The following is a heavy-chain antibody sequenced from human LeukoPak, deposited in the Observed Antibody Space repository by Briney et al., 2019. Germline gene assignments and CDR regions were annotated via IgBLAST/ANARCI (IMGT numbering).Heavy chain of an antibody. CDR3: ARPVYDLSNYFEY. Sequence: GGSLRLSCAASGFTFGHYVMHWVRQTPGKGLEWVALIWYDGSNKYYAASVQGRFTISRDNSKNTLYLQMNSLRADDTAVYYCARPVYDLSNYFEYWGQGTPVTVSS. CDR1: GFTFGHYV. D-gene: IGHD3-3*01. J-gene: IGHJ4*02. V-gene: IGHV3-33*01. CDR2: IWYDGSNK.